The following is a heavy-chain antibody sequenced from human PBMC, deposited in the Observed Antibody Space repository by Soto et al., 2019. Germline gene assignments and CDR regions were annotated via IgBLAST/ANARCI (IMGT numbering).Heavy chain of an antibody. CDR1: GFSISSYA. V-gene: IGHV3-30-3*01. J-gene: IGHJ6*02. CDR3: VGAEEGYYFYGMDV. Sequence: QVQLVESGGGVVQPGRSLRLSCAASGFSISSYAMHWVRQAPGKGLEWVAVISYDGTNKYYADSVKGRVTISRDNSKNTLYLQMNSLRAEDTALYYCVGAEEGYYFYGMDVWGQGTTVTVSS. CDR2: ISYDGTNK.